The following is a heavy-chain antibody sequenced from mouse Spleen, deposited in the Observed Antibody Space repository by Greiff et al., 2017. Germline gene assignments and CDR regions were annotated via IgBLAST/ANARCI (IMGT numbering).Heavy chain of an antibody. CDR2: IDPSDSET. CDR3: ASMITTGGHAMDY. D-gene: IGHD2-4*01. CDR1: GYTFTSYW. J-gene: IGHJ4*01. V-gene: IGHV1-52*01. Sequence: QVQLQQPGAELVRPGSSVKLSCKASGYTFTSYWMHWVKQRPIQGLEWIGNIDPSDSETHYNQKFKDKATLTVDKSSSTAYMQLSSLTSEDSAVYYCASMITTGGHAMDYWGQGTSVTVSS.